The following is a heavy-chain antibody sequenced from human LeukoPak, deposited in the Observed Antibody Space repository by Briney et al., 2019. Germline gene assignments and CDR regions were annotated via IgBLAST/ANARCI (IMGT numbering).Heavy chain of an antibody. CDR1: GFTLSSYW. CDR2: IKQDGSEK. J-gene: IGHJ4*02. Sequence: PGGSLRLSCAASGFTLSSYWMSWVRQAPGKGLEWVANIKQDGSEKYYVDSVKGRFTISRDNAKNSLYLQMNSLRAEDTAVYYCARESGVYDSSGYSPDYFDYWGQGTLVTVSS. D-gene: IGHD3-22*01. CDR3: ARESGVYDSSGYSPDYFDY. V-gene: IGHV3-7*01.